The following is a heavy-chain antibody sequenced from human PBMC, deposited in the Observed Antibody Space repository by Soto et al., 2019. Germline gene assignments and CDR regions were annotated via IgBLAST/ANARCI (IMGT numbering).Heavy chain of an antibody. CDR2: IDPSDSYT. D-gene: IGHD6-6*01. CDR1: GYSLTSYW. Sequence: GQTLKTSWKASGYSLTSYWISWVRQKPAKGLEWRGRIDPSDSYTNFSPSFQGHVTISADKSISTAYLQWSSLKASDTAMYYCARRPRERSIYGMDAWGQGTTVTVS. J-gene: IGHJ6*02. CDR3: ARRPRERSIYGMDA. V-gene: IGHV5-10-1*01.